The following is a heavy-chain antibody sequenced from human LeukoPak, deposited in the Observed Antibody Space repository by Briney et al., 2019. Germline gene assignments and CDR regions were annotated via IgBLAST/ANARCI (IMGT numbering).Heavy chain of an antibody. CDR2: MYYSGST. CDR3: ARSSSSWYYFDY. D-gene: IGHD6-13*01. Sequence: SETLSLTCTVSGGSISSSSYYWGWIRQPPGKGLEWIGSMYYSGSTSYNPSLKSRVTISVDTSKKQFSLKLSSVTAADTAVYYCARSSSSWYYFDYWGQGTLVTVSS. J-gene: IGHJ4*02. V-gene: IGHV4-39*07. CDR1: GGSISSSSYY.